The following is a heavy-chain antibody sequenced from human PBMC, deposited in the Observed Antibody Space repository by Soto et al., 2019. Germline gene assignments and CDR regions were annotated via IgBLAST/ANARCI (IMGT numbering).Heavy chain of an antibody. CDR3: ARETAAAGSVD. D-gene: IGHD6-13*01. V-gene: IGHV4-31*02. Sequence: QHPGKGLEWIGYIYYSGSTYYNPSLKSRVTISVDTSKNQFSLKLSSVTAADTAVYYCARETAAAGSVDWGQGTLVTVSS. J-gene: IGHJ4*02. CDR2: IYYSGST.